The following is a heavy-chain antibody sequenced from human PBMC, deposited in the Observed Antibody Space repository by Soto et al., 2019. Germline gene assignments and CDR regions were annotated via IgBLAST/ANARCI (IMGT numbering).Heavy chain of an antibody. J-gene: IGHJ6*03. CDR2: IWYDGSNK. CDR3: ARGDMVRGVRGGPNYHYYYMDV. Sequence: LRLSCAASGFTFSSYGMHWVRQAPGKGLEWVAVIWYDGSNKYYADSVKGRFTISRDNSKNTLYLQMNSLRAEDTAVYYCARGDMVRGVRGGPNYHYYYMDVWGKGTRVTVPS. V-gene: IGHV3-33*01. CDR1: GFTFSSYG. D-gene: IGHD3-10*01.